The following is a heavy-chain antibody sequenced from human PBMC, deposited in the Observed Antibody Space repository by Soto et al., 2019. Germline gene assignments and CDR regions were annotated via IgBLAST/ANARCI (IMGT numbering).Heavy chain of an antibody. D-gene: IGHD1-7*01. J-gene: IGHJ5*02. V-gene: IGHV4-4*07. Sequence: SETLSLTCTVSGGSISSYYRSWIRQPAGKGLEWIGRIYTSGSTNYNPSLKSRVTMSVDTSKNQFSLKLSSVTAADTAVYYCARDLLRDNWNYVGPWFDPWGQGTLVTVSS. CDR2: IYTSGST. CDR3: ARDLLRDNWNYVGPWFDP. CDR1: GGSISSYY.